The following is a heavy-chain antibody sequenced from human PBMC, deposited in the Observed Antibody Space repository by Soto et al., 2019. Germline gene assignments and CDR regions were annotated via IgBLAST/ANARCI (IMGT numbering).Heavy chain of an antibody. D-gene: IGHD3-10*01. CDR2: ISSSGSTI. CDR1: GFTFSSYE. J-gene: IGHJ4*02. CDR3: AISMVRGVIYEY. Sequence: GGSLRLSCAASGFTFSSYEMNWVRQAPGKWLEWVSYISSSGSTIYYADSVKGRFTISRDNAKNSLYLQMNSLRAEDTAVYYCAISMVRGVIYEYWGQGTLVIVSS. V-gene: IGHV3-48*03.